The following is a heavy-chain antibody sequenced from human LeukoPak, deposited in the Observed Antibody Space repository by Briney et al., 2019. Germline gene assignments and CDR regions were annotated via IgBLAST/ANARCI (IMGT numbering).Heavy chain of an antibody. J-gene: IGHJ5*02. CDR1: GFTFSSYD. CDR3: ARGPPLFDP. CDR2: ISISSSTI. Sequence: GGSLRLSCAGSGFTFSSYDMNWIRQAPGKGLEWVSYISISSSTIYYAESVKGRFTISRDNAKNSLYLQVNSLRAEDTAIYYCARGPPLFDPWGQGILVTVSS. V-gene: IGHV3-48*01.